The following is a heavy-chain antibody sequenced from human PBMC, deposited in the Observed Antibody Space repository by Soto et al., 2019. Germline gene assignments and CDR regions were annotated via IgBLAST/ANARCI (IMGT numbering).Heavy chain of an antibody. Sequence: QVQLVQSGAEVKKPGSSVKVSCKASGGTFSSYAISWVRQAPGQGLEWMGEIIPIFGTANYAQKFQGRVTITADESTGTAYTELSSLRSEDTAVYYCARERGPSSWYYPYWFDPWGQGTLVTVSS. CDR3: ARERGPSSWYYPYWFDP. CDR2: IIPIFGTA. D-gene: IGHD3-22*01. V-gene: IGHV1-69*12. CDR1: GGTFSSYA. J-gene: IGHJ5*02.